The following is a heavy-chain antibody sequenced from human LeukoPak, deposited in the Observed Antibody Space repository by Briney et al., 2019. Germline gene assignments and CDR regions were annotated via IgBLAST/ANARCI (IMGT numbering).Heavy chain of an antibody. V-gene: IGHV1-18*01. CDR1: GYTFTSYG. CDR3: ARDFRPLNWGSSYYFDY. Sequence: ASVKVSCKASGYTFTSYGISWVRQAPGQGLEWMGWISAYNGNTNYAQKLQGRVTMTTDTSTSTAYMELRSLRSDDTAVYYCARDFRPLNWGSSYYFDYWGQGTLVTVSP. D-gene: IGHD7-27*01. J-gene: IGHJ4*02. CDR2: ISAYNGNT.